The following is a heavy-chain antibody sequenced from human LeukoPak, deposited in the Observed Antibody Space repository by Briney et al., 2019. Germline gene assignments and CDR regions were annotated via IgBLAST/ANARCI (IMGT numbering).Heavy chain of an antibody. D-gene: IGHD1-1*01. CDR1: GFTVSTNY. CDR2: LYSGGTT. V-gene: IGHV3-53*01. CDR3: AREKGAATTYFDY. Sequence: PGGSLRLSCAASGFTVSTNYMNWLRQAPGKGLEWVSVLYSGGTTYYADSVKGRFIISRDNSKNTLYLQMNNLRADDTAMYYCAREKGAATTYFDYWGQGTLVTVSS. J-gene: IGHJ4*02.